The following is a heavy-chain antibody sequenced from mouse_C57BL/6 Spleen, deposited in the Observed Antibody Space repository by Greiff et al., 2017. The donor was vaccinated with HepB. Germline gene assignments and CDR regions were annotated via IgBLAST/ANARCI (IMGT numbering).Heavy chain of an antibody. V-gene: IGHV5-4*01. CDR2: ISDGGSYT. CDR3: ARDGALIYYYGSSFMDD. D-gene: IGHD1-1*01. CDR1: GFTFSSYA. Sequence: EVMLVESGGGLVKPGGSLKLSCAASGFTFSSYAMSWVRQTPEKRLEWVATISDGGSYTYYPDNVKGRFTISRDNAKNNLYLQMSHLKSEDTAMYYCARDGALIYYYGSSFMDDWGQGTSVTVSS. J-gene: IGHJ4*01.